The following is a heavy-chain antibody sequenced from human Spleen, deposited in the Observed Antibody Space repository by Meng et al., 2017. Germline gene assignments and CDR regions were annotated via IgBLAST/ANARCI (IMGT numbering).Heavy chain of an antibody. J-gene: IGHJ5*02. CDR3: AGDGAAAGINWFDP. Sequence: QVQLQESGPGLVKPSQTLSLTCTVSGGSVSSGSYYWSWIRQPPGKGLEWIGSIYYSGSTYYNPSLKSRVTISVDTSKNQFSLKLSSVTAADTAVYYCAGDGAAAGINWFDPWGQGTLVTVSS. D-gene: IGHD6-13*01. V-gene: IGHV4-39*07. CDR2: IYYSGST. CDR1: GGSVSSGSYY.